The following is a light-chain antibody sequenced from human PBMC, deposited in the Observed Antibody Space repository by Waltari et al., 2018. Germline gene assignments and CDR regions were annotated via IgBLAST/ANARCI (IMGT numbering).Light chain of an antibody. J-gene: IGKJ1*01. CDR1: QSIGKT. Sequence: EVVLTQSTCTLSFSPGERATLSCRASQSIGKTLTWYQQKPGQSPRLLMYGASIRAAGIPDRFSGSGSGTDFILTITRLEPEDFAVYYCQNYERLPVTFGQGTKVEIK. V-gene: IGKV3-20*01. CDR3: QNYERLPVT. CDR2: GAS.